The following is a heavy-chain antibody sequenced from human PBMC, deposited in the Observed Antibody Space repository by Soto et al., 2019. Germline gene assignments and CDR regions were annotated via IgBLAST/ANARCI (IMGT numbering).Heavy chain of an antibody. V-gene: IGHV4-4*02. CDR2: IYHSGST. CDR1: GGSISSSNW. CDR3: ARGFIVATIPYCYGMDV. J-gene: IGHJ6*02. D-gene: IGHD5-12*01. Sequence: QVQLQESGPGLVKPSGTLSLTCAVSGGSISSSNWWSWVRQPPGKGLEWIGEIYHSGSTNYNPSLKSRVTTSVDKSTTLFSRKLSSVAAADTAVYYCARGFIVATIPYCYGMDVWGQGTTVTVSS.